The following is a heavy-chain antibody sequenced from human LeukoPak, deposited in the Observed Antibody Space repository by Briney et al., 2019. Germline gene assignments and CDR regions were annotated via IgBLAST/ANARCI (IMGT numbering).Heavy chain of an antibody. CDR3: ARDGSGKYYPGPTDY. V-gene: IGHV3-7*04. CDR1: GFSFSRYY. J-gene: IGHJ4*02. Sequence: QPGGSPRLSCADPGFSFSRYYIGWVRQAPGKGLERVSNIKEDGSEKYYVDSVKGRFTISRDNAKNSLYLQMNSLRAEDTAVYYCARDGSGKYYPGPTDYWGQGTLVTVSS. CDR2: IKEDGSEK. D-gene: IGHD3-10*01.